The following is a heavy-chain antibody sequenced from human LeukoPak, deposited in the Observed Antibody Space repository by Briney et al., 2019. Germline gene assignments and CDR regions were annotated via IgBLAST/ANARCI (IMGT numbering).Heavy chain of an antibody. J-gene: IGHJ4*02. V-gene: IGHV4-34*01. D-gene: IGHD3-9*01. CDR2: INHSGST. CDR3: ARVNYDILTGYISYFDY. Sequence: SETLSLTCAVYGGSFSGYYWSWIRQPPGKGLEWIGEINHSGSTNYNPSLKSRVTISVDTSKNQFSLKLSSVTAADTAVYYCARVNYDILTGYISYFDYWGQGTLVTVSS. CDR1: GGSFSGYY.